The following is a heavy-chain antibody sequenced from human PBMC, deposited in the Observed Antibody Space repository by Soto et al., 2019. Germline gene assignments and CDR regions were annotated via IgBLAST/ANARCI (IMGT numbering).Heavy chain of an antibody. D-gene: IGHD4-17*01. CDR2: IILPFGTA. CDR3: ARGPDYEGYFDY. CDR1: AGTFSNYA. Sequence: QVRLVQSGAEVKKPGSSVKVSCKASAGTFSNYAISWVRQAPGQGLEWMGGIILPFGTANYAEKFQDRVSITAEESMTTTYMELRGLRSEHTAVYYCARGPDYEGYFDYWGQGTLVTVSS. V-gene: IGHV1-69*12. J-gene: IGHJ4*02.